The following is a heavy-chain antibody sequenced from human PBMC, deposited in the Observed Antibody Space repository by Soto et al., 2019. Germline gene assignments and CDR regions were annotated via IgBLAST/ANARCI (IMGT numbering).Heavy chain of an antibody. CDR3: ARDLMAGIVPGSDGMDV. J-gene: IGHJ6*02. CDR2: ISYDGSNK. D-gene: IGHD6-19*01. V-gene: IGHV3-30-3*01. Sequence: QVQLVESGGGVVQPGRSLRLSCAASGFTFSSYAMHWVRKAPGKGLEWVAVISYDGSNKYYADSVKGRFTISRDNSKNTLYLQMNSLRAEDTAVYYCARDLMAGIVPGSDGMDVWGQGTTVTVSS. CDR1: GFTFSSYA.